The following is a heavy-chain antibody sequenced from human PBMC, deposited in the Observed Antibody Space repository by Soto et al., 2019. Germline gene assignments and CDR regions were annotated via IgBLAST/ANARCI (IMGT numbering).Heavy chain of an antibody. D-gene: IGHD1-26*01. Sequence: QVQLVESGGGVVQPGRPLRLSCAASGFPFSNYAVHWVRQAPGKGLEWVAAISYDGSNNYYADSVKGRFTISRDNSRNTLYVQMNSLRVEDTAVYYCARDVFGGSYGMDVWGQGTTVTVS. V-gene: IGHV3-30-3*01. CDR3: ARDVFGGSYGMDV. CDR1: GFPFSNYA. CDR2: ISYDGSNN. J-gene: IGHJ6*02.